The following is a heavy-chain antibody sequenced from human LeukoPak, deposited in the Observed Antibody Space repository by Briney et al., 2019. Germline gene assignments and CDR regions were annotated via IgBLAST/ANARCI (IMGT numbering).Heavy chain of an antibody. CDR2: INHSGST. CDR1: AGFFQGWY. D-gene: IGHD3-10*01. CDR3: ARGSYYYGAGSYINVVPIPCDP. J-gene: IGHJ5*02. V-gene: IGHV4-34*01. Sequence: KPSETLSLTNAFCAGFFQGWYCIWIRQPPGKGLEWIGEINHSGSTNYNPSLKSRVTISVDTSKNQFSLKLSSVTAAATAVYYCARGSYYYGAGSYINVVPIPCDPWGQGTLVTVSS.